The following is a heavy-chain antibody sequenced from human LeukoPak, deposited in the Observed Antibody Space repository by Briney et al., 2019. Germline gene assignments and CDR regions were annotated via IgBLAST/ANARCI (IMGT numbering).Heavy chain of an antibody. CDR1: GFTFSNYW. CDR2: IDRDGNRI. Sequence: GGSLRLSCAGFGFTFSNYWMHWVRQLPGKGLVWVSRIDRDGNRILYADSVRGRFTISRDNAKNALYLQMNSLRPEDTAMYYCVSDSESRSGGDFWGQGTLVTVSS. J-gene: IGHJ4*02. D-gene: IGHD1-26*01. CDR3: VSDSESRSGGDF. V-gene: IGHV3-74*01.